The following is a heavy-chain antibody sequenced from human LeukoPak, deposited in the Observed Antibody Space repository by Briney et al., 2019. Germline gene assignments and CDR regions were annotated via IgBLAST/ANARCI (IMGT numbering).Heavy chain of an antibody. J-gene: IGHJ6*03. V-gene: IGHV3-7*01. CDR1: GFTFTSYW. D-gene: IGHD6-25*01. CDR2: IKEDGSEK. Sequence: GGSLRLSCAASGFTFTSYWMSWVRQAPGKGLEWVANIKEDGSEKYYVDSVKGRFTISRDNAKNSVSLQMNSLRADDTAVYYCARFAAGGSYYFYMDVWGKGTTVTVSS. CDR3: ARFAAGGSYYFYMDV.